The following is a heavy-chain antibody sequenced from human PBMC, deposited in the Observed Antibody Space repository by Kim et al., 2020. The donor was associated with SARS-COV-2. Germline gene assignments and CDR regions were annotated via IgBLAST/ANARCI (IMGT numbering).Heavy chain of an antibody. CDR3: ASRPSIVVVPAAIVYYYGMDV. CDR1: GGSISSSSYY. D-gene: IGHD2-2*01. V-gene: IGHV4-39*01. Sequence: SETLSLTCTVSGGSISSSSYYWGWIRQPPGKGLEWIGSIYYSGSTYYNPSLKSRVTISVDTSKNQFSLKLSSVTAADTAVYYCASRPSIVVVPAAIVYYYGMDVWGQGTTVTVSS. J-gene: IGHJ6*02. CDR2: IYYSGST.